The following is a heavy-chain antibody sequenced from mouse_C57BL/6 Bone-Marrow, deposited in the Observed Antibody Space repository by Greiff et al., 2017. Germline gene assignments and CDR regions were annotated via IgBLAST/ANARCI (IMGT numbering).Heavy chain of an antibody. CDR2: IWSGGST. CDR3: ASCGSSQSWFAY. Sequence: VQLQQSGPGLVQPSQRLSITCTVSGFSLTSYGVHWVRQSPGKGLEWLGVIWSGGSTDYNAAFISRLSISKDNSKSQVFFKMNSLQADDTAIYYCASCGSSQSWFAYWGQGTLVTVSA. CDR1: GFSLTSYG. D-gene: IGHD1-1*01. J-gene: IGHJ3*01. V-gene: IGHV2-2*01.